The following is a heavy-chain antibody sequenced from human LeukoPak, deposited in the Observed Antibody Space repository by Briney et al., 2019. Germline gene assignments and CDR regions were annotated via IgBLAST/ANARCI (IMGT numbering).Heavy chain of an antibody. CDR1: GFTFTNYW. D-gene: IGHD1-7*01. CDR2: IFPGDSET. J-gene: IGHJ3*02. V-gene: IGHV5-51*01. Sequence: GESLKISCKGIGFTFTNYWIGWVRQMPGKGLEWMTIIFPGDSETRYSPSFQGHVTTSVDKSISSAYLQWSSLEASDTAMYYCARHLELRPDAFDIWGQGTMVTVSS. CDR3: ARHLELRPDAFDI.